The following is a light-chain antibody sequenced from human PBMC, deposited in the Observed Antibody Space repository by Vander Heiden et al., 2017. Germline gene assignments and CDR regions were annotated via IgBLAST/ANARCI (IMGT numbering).Light chain of an antibody. CDR1: QSVRNW. Sequence: DIQMTQSPSTLSASLGDRVTITCRASQSVRNWLAWYQKKPGKAPRLLIYDASRLQSGVPVRFSGSGSGTEFTLTISGLQHDDFATYYCQQDHIYWTFGQGTKVEVK. CDR2: DAS. J-gene: IGKJ1*01. CDR3: QQDHIYWT. V-gene: IGKV1-5*01.